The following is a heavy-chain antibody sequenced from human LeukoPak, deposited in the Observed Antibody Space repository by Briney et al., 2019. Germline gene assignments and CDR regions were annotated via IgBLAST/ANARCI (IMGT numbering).Heavy chain of an antibody. CDR1: GYTYNSYW. CDR2: IKQDGCEK. CDR3: ARASTSCFDY. V-gene: IGHV3-7*01. J-gene: IGHJ4*02. Sequence: GGSLRLSCTASGYTYNSYWVSWVRQAPGKGLEWVANIKQDGCEKYYVDSVKGRFTISRDNAKNSMYLQMDSLRAEDTAVYYCARASTSCFDYWGQGTLVTVSS. D-gene: IGHD2-2*01.